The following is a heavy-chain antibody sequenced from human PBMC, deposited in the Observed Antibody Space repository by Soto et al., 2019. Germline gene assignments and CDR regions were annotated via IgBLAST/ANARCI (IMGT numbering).Heavy chain of an antibody. D-gene: IGHD3-22*01. Sequence: QVQLVESGGGVVQPGRSLRLSCAASGFTFSSYGMHWVRQAPGKGLEWVAVIWYDGSNKYYADSVKGRFTISRDNSKNTLYLQMNSLRAEYTAVYYCARPYYYDSSGPYYFDYWGQGTLVTVSS. CDR3: ARPYYYDSSGPYYFDY. J-gene: IGHJ4*02. CDR2: IWYDGSNK. CDR1: GFTFSSYG. V-gene: IGHV3-33*01.